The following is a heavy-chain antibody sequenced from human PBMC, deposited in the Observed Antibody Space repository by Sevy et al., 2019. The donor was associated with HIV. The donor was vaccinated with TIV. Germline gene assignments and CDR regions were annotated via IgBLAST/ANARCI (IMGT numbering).Heavy chain of an antibody. V-gene: IGHV3-21*01. CDR2: INAISSNL. CDR1: GFTFSSYA. CDR3: ARDLFSGGNAVYDY. D-gene: IGHD2-15*01. Sequence: GGSLRLSCAASGFTFSSYAMNWVRQAPGKGLEWVSSINAISSNLYYADSVKGRFTISRDNAENLLYLQMNSVRAEDTAVYYCARDLFSGGNAVYDYWGQGTLVTVSS. J-gene: IGHJ4*02.